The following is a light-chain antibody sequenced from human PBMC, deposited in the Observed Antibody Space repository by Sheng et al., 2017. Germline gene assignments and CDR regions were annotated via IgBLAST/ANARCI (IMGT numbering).Light chain of an antibody. CDR1: QSVSSM. V-gene: IGKV3-20*01. CDR3: QQYGSSPYT. CDR2: GAS. Sequence: EVVLTQSPGTLSLSPGERATLSCRASQSVSSMLAWYQQKPGQAPRLLIYGASSRATGIPDRFSGSGSGTDFTLTISRLEPEDFAVYYCQQYGSSPYTFGQGTKLEIK. J-gene: IGKJ2*01.